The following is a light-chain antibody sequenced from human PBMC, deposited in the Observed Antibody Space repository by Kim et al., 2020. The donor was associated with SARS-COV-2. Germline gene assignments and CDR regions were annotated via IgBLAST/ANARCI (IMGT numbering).Light chain of an antibody. CDR2: EVS. CDR1: SSDVGSGNR. V-gene: IGLV2-18*02. CDR3: TSYTNTYTYI. Sequence: QSALTQPPSVSGSHGQSVIISCTGTSSDVGSGNRVSWYQQSPGTAPKLMIYEVSFRPSGVPARFSGSKYGNTASLTISGLQAEDEADYYCTSYTNTYTYIFGTGTKVTVL. J-gene: IGLJ1*01.